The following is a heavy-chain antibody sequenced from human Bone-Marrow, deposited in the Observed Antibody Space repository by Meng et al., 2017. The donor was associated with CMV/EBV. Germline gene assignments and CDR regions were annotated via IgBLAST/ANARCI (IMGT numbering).Heavy chain of an antibody. J-gene: IGHJ6*02. D-gene: IGHD2-15*01. CDR1: GYTFTSYD. CDR3: ARTRIEVEPDGTKIKYYNYGMDV. Sequence: VSCKASGYTFTSYDINWVRQATGQGLEWMGWMNPNSGNTGYAQKFQGRVTMTRVTSISTAYMELSSLTSDDTAVYYCARTRIEVEPDGTKIKYYNYGMDVWGQGTMVTVSS. CDR2: MNPNSGNT. V-gene: IGHV1-8*01.